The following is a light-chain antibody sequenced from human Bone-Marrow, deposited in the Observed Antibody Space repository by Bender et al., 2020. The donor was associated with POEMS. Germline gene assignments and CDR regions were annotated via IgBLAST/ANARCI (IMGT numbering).Light chain of an antibody. CDR2: SSH. CDR1: SSNIGAHA. J-gene: IGLJ3*02. Sequence: QSVLTQPPSASGTPGQRVTISCSGGSSNIGAHAVNWYQHLPGTAPKLLIYSSHRRPSEVPDRFTGSRSGTSASLAIGGLQSEGEADYCCAVWDDSLNGWVFGGGTKLTVL. V-gene: IGLV1-44*01. CDR3: AVWDDSLNGWV.